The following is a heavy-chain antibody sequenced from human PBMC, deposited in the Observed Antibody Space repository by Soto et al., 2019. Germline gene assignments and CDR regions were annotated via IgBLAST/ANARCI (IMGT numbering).Heavy chain of an antibody. CDR3: ARGGRGYSGYDFDAFDI. D-gene: IGHD5-12*01. CDR2: IYHSGST. Sequence: PSETLSLTCAVSGGSISSSNWWSWVRQPPGKGLEWIGEIYHSGSTNYNPSLKSRVTISVDKSKNQFSLKLSSVTAADTAVYYCARGGRGYSGYDFDAFDIWGQGTMVTVSS. V-gene: IGHV4-4*02. J-gene: IGHJ3*02. CDR1: GGSISSSNW.